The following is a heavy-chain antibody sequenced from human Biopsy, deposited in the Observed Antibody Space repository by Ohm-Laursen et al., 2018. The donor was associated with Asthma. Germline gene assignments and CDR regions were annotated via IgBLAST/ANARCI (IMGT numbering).Heavy chain of an antibody. CDR1: PGSFSGFF. V-gene: IGHV4-34*01. J-gene: IGHJ6*02. D-gene: IGHD1-14*01. CDR2: TNERGVT. CDR3: ARGPEPDV. Sequence: SDTLSLTCHVYPGSFSGFFWTWIRQSPGKGLEWIGETNERGVTNNNPSLKSRVIISIDTYWNRVSLKLTSVTAADTAVYYCARGPEPDVWGQGTPVTVSS.